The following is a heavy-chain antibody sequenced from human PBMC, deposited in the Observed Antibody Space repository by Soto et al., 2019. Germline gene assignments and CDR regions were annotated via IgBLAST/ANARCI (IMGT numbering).Heavy chain of an antibody. D-gene: IGHD2-8*01. CDR3: ARTFVQGGLYGSYFFDH. CDR2: INAGNGNT. J-gene: IGHJ4*02. CDR1: GYTFTSYA. V-gene: IGHV1-3*01. Sequence: QVQLVQSGAEVKKPGASVKVSCKASGYTFTSYAMHWVRQAPGQRLEWMGWINAGNGNTKYSQKFQGRVTITRDTSASTAYMELSSLRSEDTAVYYCARTFVQGGLYGSYFFDHLGQGNLVTVSP.